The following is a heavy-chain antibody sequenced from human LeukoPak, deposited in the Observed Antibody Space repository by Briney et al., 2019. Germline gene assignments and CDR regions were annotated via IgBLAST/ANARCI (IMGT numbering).Heavy chain of an antibody. CDR1: SGTFSGDY. CDR2: INHSGST. CDR3: ARHPKLPLLDY. J-gene: IGHJ4*02. D-gene: IGHD2-15*01. V-gene: IGHV4-34*01. Sequence: PSETLSLTCAYSGTFSGDYGTWIREPPPKEREWIGEINHSGSTNYNPSLKSRVTISVHTSKNQFPPKPSSVTSAETAVYYCARHPKLPLLDYWGQGTLVAVSS.